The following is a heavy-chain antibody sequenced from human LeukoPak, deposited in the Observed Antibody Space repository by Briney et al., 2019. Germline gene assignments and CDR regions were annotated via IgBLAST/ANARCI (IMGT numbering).Heavy chain of an antibody. CDR2: IYYGGNT. V-gene: IGHV4-59*01. CDR3: ARLGVGATGRYHFYYMDV. J-gene: IGHJ6*03. CDR1: SGSINVYY. Sequence: SETLSLTCTVSSGSINVYYWNWIRQPPGKGLEWIGYIYYGGNTSYNPSLKSRVSISADTSKNQFSLKLTSVTAADTAVYYCARLGVGATGRYHFYYMDVWGKGTTVTVSS. D-gene: IGHD1-26*01.